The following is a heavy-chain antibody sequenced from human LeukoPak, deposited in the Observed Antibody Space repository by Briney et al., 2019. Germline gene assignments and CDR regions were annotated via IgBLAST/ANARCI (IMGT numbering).Heavy chain of an antibody. D-gene: IGHD5-18*01. Sequence: PGRSLRLSCAASGFTFSSYAMHWVRQAPGKGLEWVAVISYDGSNKYYADSVKGRFTISRDNSKNTLYLQMNSLRAEDTAVYYCARATYSYGFGGYFDYWGQGTLVTVSS. CDR2: ISYDGSNK. CDR3: ARATYSYGFGGYFDY. J-gene: IGHJ4*02. CDR1: GFTFSSYA. V-gene: IGHV3-30-3*01.